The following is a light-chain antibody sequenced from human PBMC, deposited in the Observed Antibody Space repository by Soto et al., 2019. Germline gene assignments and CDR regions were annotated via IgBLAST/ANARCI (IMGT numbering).Light chain of an antibody. CDR1: QSISSW. J-gene: IGKJ3*01. V-gene: IGKV1-5*03. CDR2: KAS. CDR3: QQYNGYPYT. Sequence: DIQMTQSPSTLSASVGDRVTITCRASQSISSWLAWYQQKPGKAPQVLIHKASSLETGVPSRFSGSGSGTEFTLTISSLQPDDFATYYCQQYNGYPYTFGPGTKVDIK.